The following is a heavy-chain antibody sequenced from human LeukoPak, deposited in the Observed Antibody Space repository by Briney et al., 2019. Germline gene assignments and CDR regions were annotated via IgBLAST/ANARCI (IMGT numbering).Heavy chain of an antibody. CDR2: INHSGST. CDR3: AGGPFPWDYGDYDRWFDY. D-gene: IGHD4-17*01. J-gene: IGHJ4*02. CDR1: GGSFSGYY. V-gene: IGHV4-34*01. Sequence: SETLSLTCAVYGGSFSGYYWSWIRQTPGKGLEWIGEINHSGSTNYNPSLKSRVTISVDTSKNQFSLKLNSVTAADTAVYYCAGGPFPWDYGDYDRWFDYWGQGTLVTVSS.